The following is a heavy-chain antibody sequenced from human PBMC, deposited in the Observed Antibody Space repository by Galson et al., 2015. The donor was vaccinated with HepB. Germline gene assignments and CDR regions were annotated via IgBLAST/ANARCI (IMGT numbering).Heavy chain of an antibody. CDR3: ARAVRVPIGDVFSAPATLDY. CDR2: VLHTGNT. V-gene: IGHV4-34*12. D-gene: IGHD3-10*01. Sequence: ETLSLTCAVYGESFSGFYWNWIRQTPGKGLEGIGDVLHTGNTNYNPSLKSRVTISVDTSKSQFFLRLNSVTAADTAVYFCARAVRVPIGDVFSAPATLDYWGQGILVTVSS. CDR1: GESFSGFY. J-gene: IGHJ4*02.